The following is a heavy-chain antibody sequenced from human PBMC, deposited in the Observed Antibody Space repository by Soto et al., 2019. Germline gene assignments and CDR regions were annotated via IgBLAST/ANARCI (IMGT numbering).Heavy chain of an antibody. CDR2: IWYDGSNK. CDR1: GFTFSSYG. Sequence: QVQLVESGGGVVQPGRSLRLSCAASGFTFSSYGMHWVRQAPGKGLEWVAVIWYDGSNKYYADSVKGRFTISRDNSKNTMYLQMNSLRAEDTAVYYCERGVESSSTYSYYGMDVWGQGTTVTVSS. V-gene: IGHV3-33*01. D-gene: IGHD6-6*01. J-gene: IGHJ6*02. CDR3: ERGVESSSTYSYYGMDV.